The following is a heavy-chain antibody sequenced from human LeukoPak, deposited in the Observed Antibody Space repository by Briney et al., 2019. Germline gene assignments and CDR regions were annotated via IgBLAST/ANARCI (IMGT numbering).Heavy chain of an antibody. CDR2: IYSGGST. D-gene: IGHD3-22*01. CDR3: ARDSGGSSGFYSHDY. J-gene: IGHJ4*02. CDR1: GFTVSSNY. Sequence: PGGSLRFYCAASGFTVSSNYMSWVRQAPGQGLEWVSLIYSGGSTYYADSVKGRFNISRDNSKNTLYLQMNSLRAEDTAVYYCARDSGGSSGFYSHDYWGQGTLVTVSS. V-gene: IGHV3-66*01.